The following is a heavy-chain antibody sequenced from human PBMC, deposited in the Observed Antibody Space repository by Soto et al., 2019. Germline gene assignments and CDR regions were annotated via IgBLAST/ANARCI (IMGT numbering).Heavy chain of an antibody. CDR2: INHSGRT. CDR1: GGSVSSGNYY. CDR3: ASSRLTGIPVTWPLNSYFDY. D-gene: IGHD1-20*01. J-gene: IGHJ4*02. V-gene: IGHV4-34*01. Sequence: ETLSLTCAVYGGSVSSGNYYWSWIRQPPGKGLEWIGEINHSGRTNYNPSLKSPVTISVDTSKNQFSLKLSSVTAADTAVYYCASSRLTGIPVTWPLNSYFDYWGQGTLVTVSS.